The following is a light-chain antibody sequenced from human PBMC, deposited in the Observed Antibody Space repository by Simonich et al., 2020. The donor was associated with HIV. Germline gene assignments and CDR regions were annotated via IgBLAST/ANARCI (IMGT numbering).Light chain of an antibody. CDR1: QSISSH. V-gene: IGKV3-20*01. CDR3: QQYGSSPYT. CDR2: GAS. Sequence: EIVITQSPATLSVSQGERATLSCRTSQSISSHLAWYPRKPGQAPRLLIYGASNRATAIPARFSGSGSGTDFTLTISRLEPQDFAVYYCQQYGSSPYTFGQGTKLEIK. J-gene: IGKJ2*01.